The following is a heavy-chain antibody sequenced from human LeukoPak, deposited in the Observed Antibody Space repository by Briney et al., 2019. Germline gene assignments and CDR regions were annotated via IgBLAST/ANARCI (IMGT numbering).Heavy chain of an antibody. CDR2: IYSGGST. CDR3: AIWFGELSGAFDI. J-gene: IGHJ3*02. Sequence: GGSLRLSCAASGFTVSSNYMSWVRQAPGKGLEWVSVIYSGGSTYYADSVKGRFTISRDNSKNTLYLQMNSLRAEDTAVYYCAIWFGELSGAFDIWGQGTMVTVSS. D-gene: IGHD3-10*01. CDR1: GFTVSSNY. V-gene: IGHV3-66*01.